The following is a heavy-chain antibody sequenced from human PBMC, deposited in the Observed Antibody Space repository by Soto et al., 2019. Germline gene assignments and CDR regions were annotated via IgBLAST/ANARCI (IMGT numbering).Heavy chain of an antibody. CDR2: IKHDGSET. V-gene: IGHV3-7*01. CDR1: GFTFSSHW. CDR3: ARDDYSWARDY. D-gene: IGHD4-4*01. Sequence: EVQLVESGGGLVQPGGSLRLSCAASGFTFSSHWMSWVRQAPGKGLEWVANIKHDGSETYYVDSVKGRFTISRDNAKNSLYLKMHSLRAEDTAGYCCARDDYSWARDYWGQGTLVTVSS. J-gene: IGHJ4*02.